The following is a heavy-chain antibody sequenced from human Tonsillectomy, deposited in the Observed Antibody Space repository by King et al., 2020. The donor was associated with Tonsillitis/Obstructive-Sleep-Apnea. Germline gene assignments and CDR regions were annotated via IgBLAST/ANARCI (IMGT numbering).Heavy chain of an antibody. D-gene: IGHD6-13*01. J-gene: IGHJ2*01. CDR3: AREVVHIAAAGHWYFDL. Sequence: QLVQSGSELKKPGASVKVSCKASGYTFTNYAINWVRQAPGQGLEWMGWINTNTGNPTYAQGFTGRFVFSLDTSVSTAYLQISSLKAEDTAVYFCAREVVHIAAAGHWYFDLWGRGTLVTVSS. CDR1: GYTFTNYA. CDR2: INTNTGNP. V-gene: IGHV7-4-1*02.